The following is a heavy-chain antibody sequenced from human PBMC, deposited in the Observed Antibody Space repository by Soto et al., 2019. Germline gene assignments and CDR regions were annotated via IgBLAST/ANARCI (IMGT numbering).Heavy chain of an antibody. Sequence: QVQLQESGPGLVKPSETLSLTCTVAGGSIISNYWSWIRQPPGKGLEWIGYIYYSGSTNYNAPLRMREARTVDTFKNKFTRMVNSVSTAVTVVFYCVRGRDTSMFKLALNIWSQGTTVTVSS. CDR1: GGSIISNY. D-gene: IGHD5-18*01. CDR2: IYYSGST. J-gene: IGHJ3*02. V-gene: IGHV4-59*01. CDR3: VRGRDTSMFKLALNI.